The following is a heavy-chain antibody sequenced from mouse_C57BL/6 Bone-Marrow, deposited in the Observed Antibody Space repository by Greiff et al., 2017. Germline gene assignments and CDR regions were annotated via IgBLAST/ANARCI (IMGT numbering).Heavy chain of an antibody. D-gene: IGHD1-1*01. CDR3: ARDSYYGSSRDYFDY. CDR2: ISSGSSTI. CDR1: GFTFSDYG. V-gene: IGHV5-17*01. Sequence: EVKLMESGGGLVKPGGSLKLSCAASGFTFSDYGMHWVRQAPETGLEWVAYISSGSSTIYYADTVKGRFTISRDNAKNTLFLQMTSLRSEDTAMYYCARDSYYGSSRDYFDYWGQGTTLTVSS. J-gene: IGHJ2*01.